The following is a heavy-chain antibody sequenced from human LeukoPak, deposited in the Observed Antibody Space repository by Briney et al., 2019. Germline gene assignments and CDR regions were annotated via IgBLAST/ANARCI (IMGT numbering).Heavy chain of an antibody. V-gene: IGHV4-28*03. Sequence: SETLSLTCAVSGYSISSSNYWAWIRRPPGKGLEWIGYIYYNGNTNYSPSLKSRVTMSVDTSKNLFSLKVSSVTAADTAVYYCARGRSNYYGMDVWGQGTTVTVSS. CDR3: ARGRSNYYGMDV. CDR2: IYYNGNT. D-gene: IGHD1-26*01. CDR1: GYSISSSNY. J-gene: IGHJ6*02.